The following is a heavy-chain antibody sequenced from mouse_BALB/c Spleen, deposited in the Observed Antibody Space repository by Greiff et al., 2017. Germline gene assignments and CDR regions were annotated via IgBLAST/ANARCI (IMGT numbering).Heavy chain of an antibody. CDR2: IYPGNGDT. Sequence: QVQLQQPGAELVKPGASVKMSCKASGYTFTSYNMHWVKQTPGQGLEWIGAIYPGNGDTSYNQKFKGKATLTADKSSSTAYMQLSSLTSEDSAVYYCARSGGLREKPGAWFDYWGQGTPVTVSA. CDR1: GYTFTSYN. D-gene: IGHD2-4*01. V-gene: IGHV1-12*01. J-gene: IGHJ3*01. CDR3: ARSGGLREKPGAWFDY.